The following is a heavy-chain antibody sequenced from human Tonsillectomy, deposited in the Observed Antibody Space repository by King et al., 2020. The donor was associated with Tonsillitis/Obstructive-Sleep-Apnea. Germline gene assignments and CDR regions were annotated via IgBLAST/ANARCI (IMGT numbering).Heavy chain of an antibody. J-gene: IGHJ4*02. D-gene: IGHD3-3*01. V-gene: IGHV3-9*01. CDR1: GFAFYDFA. Sequence: VQLVESGGGLVQPGRSLRLSCAASGFAFYDFAMHWVRQAPGEGLEGVSGIRWKSGNICYALSVKGRFTISRDNAKNSLYLQMNSLRAEDTALYYCTKDHAYDFWSGYCFDYWGQGTLVTVSS. CDR2: IRWKSGNI. CDR3: TKDHAYDFWSGYCFDY.